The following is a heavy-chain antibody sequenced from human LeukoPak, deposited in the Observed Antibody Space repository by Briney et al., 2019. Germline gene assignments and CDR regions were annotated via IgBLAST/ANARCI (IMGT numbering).Heavy chain of an antibody. D-gene: IGHD3-16*01. CDR3: AKKMGGIRYFDY. CDR2: ISGSGGST. Sequence: GSLRLSCAASGFTFSSYAMSWVRQAPGKGLEWVSAISGSGGSTYYADSVKGRFTISRDNSKNTLYLQMNSLRAEDTAVYYCAKKMGGIRYFDYWGQGTLVTVSS. V-gene: IGHV3-23*01. CDR1: GFTFSSYA. J-gene: IGHJ4*02.